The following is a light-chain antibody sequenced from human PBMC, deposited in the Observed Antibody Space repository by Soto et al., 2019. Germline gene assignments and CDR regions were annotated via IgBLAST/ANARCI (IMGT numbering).Light chain of an antibody. J-gene: IGKJ4*01. CDR1: QSVLYSSNNKNY. Sequence: DILMTQSQDSLAVSLGERATINCKSSQSVLYSSNNKNYLVWYQQKPGQPPKLLLYWASTRESGVPDRFSGSGSGTDFTLTISSLQAEDVAVYYCQQYYSTPLTFGGGTKVDIK. V-gene: IGKV4-1*01. CDR3: QQYYSTPLT. CDR2: WAS.